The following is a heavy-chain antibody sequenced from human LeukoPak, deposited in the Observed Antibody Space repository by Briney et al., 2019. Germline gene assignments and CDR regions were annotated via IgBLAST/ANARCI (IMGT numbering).Heavy chain of an antibody. V-gene: IGHV3-23*01. CDR1: GFTFSSYA. Sequence: GGSLRLSCAASGFTFSSYAMAWVRQAPGKGLECVSIISDDSSFTYYLDSVKGRSTIFRDNSKNTPYLHMNSLKAEDTAVYYCARVLVGCFDYWGQGTLVTVSS. CDR2: ISDDSSFT. J-gene: IGHJ4*02. CDR3: ARVLVGCFDY. D-gene: IGHD3-10*01.